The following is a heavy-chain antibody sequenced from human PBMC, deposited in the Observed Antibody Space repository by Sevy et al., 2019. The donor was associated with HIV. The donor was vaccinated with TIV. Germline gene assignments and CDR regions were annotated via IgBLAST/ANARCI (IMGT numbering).Heavy chain of an antibody. CDR2: ISYDGFKT. D-gene: IGHD1-1*01. CDR3: AKDGGWYNYASSDY. V-gene: IGHV3-30*18. CDR1: GFTFSTYG. J-gene: IGHJ4*02. Sequence: GGSLRLSCAASGFTFSTYGMHWVRQAPGKGLEWVAVISYDGFKTYYADSMKGRFTISRDNSKNTLYLQMNSLRVEDTALYFCAKDGGWYNYASSDYWGLGTLVTVSS.